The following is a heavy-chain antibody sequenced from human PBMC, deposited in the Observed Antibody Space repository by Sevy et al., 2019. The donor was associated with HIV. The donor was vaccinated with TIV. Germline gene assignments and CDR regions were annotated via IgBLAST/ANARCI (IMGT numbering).Heavy chain of an antibody. CDR2: FSSSGGSI. CDR3: TRNGGGFDNGFDP. D-gene: IGHD2-8*01. V-gene: IGHV3-48*03. J-gene: IGHJ5*02. CDR1: GFTFSSYD. Sequence: GGSLRLSCTASGFTFSSYDMNWVRQAPGKGLEWVSKFSSSGGSIYYADSVKGRFTISRDNAKNSLNLQMNSLRAEDTAVYYCTRNGGGFDNGFDPWGQGTLVTVSS.